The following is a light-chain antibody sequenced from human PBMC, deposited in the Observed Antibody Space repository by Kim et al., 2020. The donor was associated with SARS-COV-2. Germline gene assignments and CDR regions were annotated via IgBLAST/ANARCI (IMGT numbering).Light chain of an antibody. CDR3: QQRSNWPPNT. CDR1: QTVSNY. CDR2: DAT. Sequence: LSPGERDTLPCRASQTVSNYLAWYQRKPGPGPRLLIYDATSRATGVPDWFSGSGSGTDFTLTISALEPEDFAVYYCQQRSNWPPNTFGQGTKLEIK. V-gene: IGKV3-11*01. J-gene: IGKJ2*01.